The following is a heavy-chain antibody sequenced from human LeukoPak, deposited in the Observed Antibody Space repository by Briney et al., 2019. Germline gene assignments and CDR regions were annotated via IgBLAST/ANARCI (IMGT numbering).Heavy chain of an antibody. J-gene: IGHJ4*02. CDR1: AFTFSSYA. Sequence: GGSLRLSCAASAFTFSSYAISWVRQAPGKGLEWGSGISASGSTSYYADSVKGRFTTSRDNSKNTLYLQMNSLRAEDTAVYFCAKSGSSNPYYFDYWGQGTLVTVSS. D-gene: IGHD6-13*01. CDR3: AKSGSSNPYYFDY. V-gene: IGHV3-23*01. CDR2: ISASGSTS.